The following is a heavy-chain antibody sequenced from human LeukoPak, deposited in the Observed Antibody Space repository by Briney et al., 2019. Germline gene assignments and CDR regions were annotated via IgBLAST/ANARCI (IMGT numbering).Heavy chain of an antibody. J-gene: IGHJ4*02. D-gene: IGHD3-22*01. V-gene: IGHV1-8*01. CDR3: ATFSPYYYDSSGYPY. CDR1: GYTFTSYD. CDR2: MNPNSGNT. Sequence: ASVKVSCKASGYTFTSYDINWVRQATGQGLEWMGWMNPNSGNTGYAQKFQGRVTMTRNTSISAAYMELSSLRSEDTAVYYCATFSPYYYDSSGYPYWGQGTLVTVSS.